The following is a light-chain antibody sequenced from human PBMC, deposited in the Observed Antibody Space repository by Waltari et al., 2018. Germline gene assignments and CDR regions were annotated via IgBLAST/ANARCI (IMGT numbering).Light chain of an antibody. J-gene: IGLJ1*01. Sequence: QSALTQPASVSGTPGQSIPSSCTGTNSDVGNYNLVSWYQHHPGEAPKLMICEVIKRPSGVSNRFSGSKSGNTASLTISGLQAEDEADYYCCSYAGSGTYVFGTGTKVTVL. V-gene: IGLV2-23*02. CDR2: EVI. CDR1: NSDVGNYNL. CDR3: CSYAGSGTYV.